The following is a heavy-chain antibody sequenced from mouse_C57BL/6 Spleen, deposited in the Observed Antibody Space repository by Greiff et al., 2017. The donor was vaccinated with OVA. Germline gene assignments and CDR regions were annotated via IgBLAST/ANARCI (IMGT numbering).Heavy chain of an antibody. CDR3: TRGNYGSSYETWFAY. CDR2: ISSGGDYI. CDR1: GFTFSSYA. J-gene: IGHJ3*01. D-gene: IGHD1-1*01. V-gene: IGHV5-9-1*02. Sequence: EVKLVESGEGLVKPGGSLKLSCAASGFTFSSYAMSWVRQTPEKRLEWVAYISSGGDYIYYADTVKGRFTISRDNARNTLYLQMSSLKSEDTAMYYGTRGNYGSSYETWFAYWGQGTLVTVSA.